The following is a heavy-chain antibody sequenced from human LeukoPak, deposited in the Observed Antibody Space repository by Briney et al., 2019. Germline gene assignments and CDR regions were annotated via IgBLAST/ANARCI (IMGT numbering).Heavy chain of an antibody. V-gene: IGHV1-2*02. D-gene: IGHD6-19*01. CDR3: ARGIGQWLGIDY. CDR2: INPNSGGT. Sequence: ASVKVSCKASRYTFTGYYLHWVRQAPGQGLEWMGWINPNSGGTNYAQKFQGRVTMTRDTSISTAYMELSSLRSDDTAVYYCARGIGQWLGIDYWGQGTLVTVSS. CDR1: RYTFTGYY. J-gene: IGHJ4*02.